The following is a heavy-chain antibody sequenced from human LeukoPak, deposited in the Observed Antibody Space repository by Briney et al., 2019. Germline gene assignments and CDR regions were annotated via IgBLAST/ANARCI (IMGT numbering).Heavy chain of an antibody. CDR3: ARGRSDYYLDS. V-gene: IGHV1-2*02. CDR2: IYPDSGGT. CDR1: GYTFTDYY. D-gene: IGHD3-10*01. J-gene: IGHJ4*02. Sequence: AASLKVSSKASGYTFTDYYMHWVRQAPRHGLEWMGWIYPDSGGTNSAQKFQGRVTMTRDTSISTAYMGLSRLTSDDTAVYYCARGRSDYYLDSWGQGTLVTVSS.